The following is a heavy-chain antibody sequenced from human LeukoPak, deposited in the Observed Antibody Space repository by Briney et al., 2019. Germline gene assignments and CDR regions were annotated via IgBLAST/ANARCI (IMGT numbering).Heavy chain of an antibody. CDR1: GGSISSGGYS. CDR2: IYHSGST. D-gene: IGHD1-20*01. V-gene: IGHV4-30-2*01. CDR3: ARGQYITGTTGY. J-gene: IGHJ4*02. Sequence: SETLSLTCAVSGGSISSGGYSWSWIRQPPGKGLEWIGYIYHSGSTYYNPSLKSRVTISVDRSKNQFSLKLSSVTAADTAVYYCARGQYITGTTGYWGQGTLVTVSS.